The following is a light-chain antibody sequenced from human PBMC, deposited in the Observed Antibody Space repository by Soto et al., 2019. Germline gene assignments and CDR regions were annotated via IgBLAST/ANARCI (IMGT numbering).Light chain of an antibody. Sequence: DIQMTQSPSTLSASVGDRVTITCRASQTISSWLAWYQQKPGKAPKLLIYKASSLESGVPSRFSGSGSGTEFTLTISSLQPDDFATYYCQHYNGYSTFGQGTKVEIK. CDR1: QTISSW. CDR2: KAS. CDR3: QHYNGYST. J-gene: IGKJ1*01. V-gene: IGKV1-5*03.